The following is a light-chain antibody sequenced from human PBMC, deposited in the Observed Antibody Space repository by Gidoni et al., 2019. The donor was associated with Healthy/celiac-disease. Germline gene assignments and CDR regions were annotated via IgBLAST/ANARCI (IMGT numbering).Light chain of an antibody. J-gene: IGKJ2*01. CDR1: QSVSSN. Sequence: IVMTQSPATLSVSPGERATRSCRASQSVSSNLAWYQQKPGQAPRLLIHGASTRATGIPARFSGSGSGTEFTLTISSLQSEDFAVYYCQQYNNWPLYTFGQGTKLEIK. CDR2: GAS. CDR3: QQYNNWPLYT. V-gene: IGKV3-15*01.